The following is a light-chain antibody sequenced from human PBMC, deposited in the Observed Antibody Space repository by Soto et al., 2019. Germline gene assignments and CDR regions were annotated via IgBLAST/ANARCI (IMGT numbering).Light chain of an antibody. CDR1: QSVSSSY. Sequence: EGVLTQSPGTLSLSPGERATLSCRASQSVSSSYLAWYQQKPGQAPRLLIYGASSRATGIPDRFSGSGSGTDFTLTISRLEPEDFAVYYCQQYGSSLITFGQRTRLENK. V-gene: IGKV3-20*01. CDR2: GAS. CDR3: QQYGSSLIT. J-gene: IGKJ5*01.